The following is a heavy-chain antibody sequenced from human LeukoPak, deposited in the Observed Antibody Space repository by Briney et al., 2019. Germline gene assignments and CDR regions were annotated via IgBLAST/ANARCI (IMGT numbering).Heavy chain of an antibody. Sequence: GGSLRLSCAASGFTFNNAWMRWVRQAPVKGLEWVGRIKRKNDGGTTDYAAPVKGRFTISRDDSKNTVYLEMNSLKTEDTAVYYCTTDTHCSTIGCRGPNYYYGLDVRGQGTTVTVSS. V-gene: IGHV3-15*01. CDR1: GFTFNNAW. CDR2: IKRKNDGGTT. CDR3: TTDTHCSTIGCRGPNYYYGLDV. D-gene: IGHD2-2*01. J-gene: IGHJ6*02.